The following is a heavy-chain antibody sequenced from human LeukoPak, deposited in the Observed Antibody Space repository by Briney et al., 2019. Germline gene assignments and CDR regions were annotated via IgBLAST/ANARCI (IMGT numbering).Heavy chain of an antibody. Sequence: GESLKISCKGSGYSFTTYWIGWVRQMPGKGLERMGIIYPGDSDTRYSPSFQGQVTFSADKSISTAYLQWSSLRASDTAMYYCARSLRLGDPGYIDYWGQGTLVTVSS. CDR1: GYSFTTYW. D-gene: IGHD3-16*01. CDR3: ARSLRLGDPGYIDY. J-gene: IGHJ4*02. V-gene: IGHV5-51*01. CDR2: IYPGDSDT.